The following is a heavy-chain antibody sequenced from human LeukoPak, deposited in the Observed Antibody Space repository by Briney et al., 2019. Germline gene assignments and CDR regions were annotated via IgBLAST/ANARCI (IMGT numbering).Heavy chain of an antibody. V-gene: IGHV3-15*01. D-gene: IGHD6-6*01. CDR1: GFTFSNAW. J-gene: IGHJ4*02. CDR2: IKSKTDGGTT. Sequence: GGSLRLSCAASGFTFSNAWMSWVRQAPGKGLEWVGRIKSKTDGGTTDYAAPVKGRFTISKDDSKNTLYLQMNSLKTEDTAVYYCTTDRLGPRQTARIDYWGQGTLVTVSS. CDR3: TTDRLGPRQTARIDY.